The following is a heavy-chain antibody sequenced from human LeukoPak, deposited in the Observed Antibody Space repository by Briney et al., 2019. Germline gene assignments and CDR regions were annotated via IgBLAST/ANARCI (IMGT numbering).Heavy chain of an antibody. CDR2: MNPNSGNT. Sequence: ASVKVSCKASGYTFTSYDINWVRQATGQGLEWMGWMNPNSGNTGYAQKLQGRVTMTTDTSTSTAYMELRSLRSDDTAVYYCARDLYYFDYWGQGTLVTVSS. J-gene: IGHJ4*02. CDR1: GYTFTSYD. CDR3: ARDLYYFDY. V-gene: IGHV1-8*01.